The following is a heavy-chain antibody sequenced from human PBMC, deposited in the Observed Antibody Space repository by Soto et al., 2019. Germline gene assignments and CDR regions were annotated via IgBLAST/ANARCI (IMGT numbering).Heavy chain of an antibody. CDR1: GFTFSGYT. CDR3: AKDGLTYYDFWSGPSSHPYGMDV. D-gene: IGHD3-3*01. Sequence: GGSLRLSCAASGFTFSGYTIHWVRQAPGKGLEWLALIWFDGSNKYYADSVKGRFTISRDNAKNALYLQMNSLRAEDTAVYYCAKDGLTYYDFWSGPSSHPYGMDVWGQGTTVTVSS. V-gene: IGHV3-33*06. CDR2: IWFDGSNK. J-gene: IGHJ6*02.